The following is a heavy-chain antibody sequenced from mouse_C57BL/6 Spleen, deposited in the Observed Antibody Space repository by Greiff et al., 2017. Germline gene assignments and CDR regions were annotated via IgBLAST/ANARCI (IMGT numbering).Heavy chain of an antibody. CDR1: GFTFSSYA. Sequence: EVNVVESGGGLVKPGGSLKLSCAASGFTFSSYAMSWVRQTPEKRLEWVATISDGGSYTYYPDNVKGRFTISRDNAKNNLYLQMSHLKSEDTAMYYCARDREITNYYAMDYWGQGTSVTVSS. J-gene: IGHJ4*01. CDR2: ISDGGSYT. V-gene: IGHV5-4*01. D-gene: IGHD2-4*01. CDR3: ARDREITNYYAMDY.